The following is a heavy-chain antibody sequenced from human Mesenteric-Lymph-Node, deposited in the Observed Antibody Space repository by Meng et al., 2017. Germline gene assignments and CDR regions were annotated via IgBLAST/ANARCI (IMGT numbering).Heavy chain of an antibody. CDR3: ARESWLAGD. CDR1: GFTFDDYT. V-gene: IGHV3-69-1*01. J-gene: IGHJ4*02. CDR2: ISSSSYI. Sequence: GESLKISCAASGFTFDDYTMHWVRQAPGKGLEWVSSISSSSYIYYADSVKGRFTISRDNAKNSLYLQMNSLRAEDTAVYYCARESWLAGDWGQGTLVTVSS. D-gene: IGHD6-19*01.